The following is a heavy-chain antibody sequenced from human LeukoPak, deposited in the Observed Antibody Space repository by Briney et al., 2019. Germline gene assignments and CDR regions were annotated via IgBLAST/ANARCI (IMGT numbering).Heavy chain of an antibody. V-gene: IGHV1-2*02. CDR3: ARDRDYGSGIFDY. CDR2: INPNGGGT. D-gene: IGHD3-10*01. J-gene: IGHJ4*02. Sequence: ASVKVSCKASGYTFTAYYIHWVRLAPGQGLEWMGWINPNGGGTNYAQKFQGRVTMTRDTSISTVYMELSRLRSDDTAVYYCARDRDYGSGIFDYWGQGTLVTVSS. CDR1: GYTFTAYY.